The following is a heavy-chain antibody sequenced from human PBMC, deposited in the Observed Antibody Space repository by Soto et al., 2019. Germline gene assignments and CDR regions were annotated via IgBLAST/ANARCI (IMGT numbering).Heavy chain of an antibody. V-gene: IGHV3-11*05. D-gene: IGHD3-22*01. CDR1: GFIFSDYY. Sequence: GGSLRLSCAGSGFIFSDYYMSWIRQAPGKGLEWISYISSSGGYTNYADSVKDRFTISRDSVNNSLYLQMNSLSPEDTAVYYCARDRDNYDSSGYYHDYWGQGT. CDR2: ISSSGGYT. CDR3: ARDRDNYDSSGYYHDY. J-gene: IGHJ4*02.